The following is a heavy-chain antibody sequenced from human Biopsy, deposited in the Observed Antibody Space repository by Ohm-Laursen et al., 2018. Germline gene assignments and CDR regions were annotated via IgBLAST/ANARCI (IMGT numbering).Heavy chain of an antibody. J-gene: IGHJ5*02. CDR2: MNPDSGGT. D-gene: IGHD3-10*01. CDR3: ARDSGDGSGNYGGCFDP. V-gene: IGHV1-2*02. CDR1: GHTLTGHY. Sequence: ASVKVSCKASGHTLTGHYMHWVRQAPGQGHEWMGWMNPDSGGTKYAQKFQGRVTMTRDTSISTAYMELSSLRSDDTAVYYCARDSGDGSGNYGGCFDPWGQGTLVTVSS.